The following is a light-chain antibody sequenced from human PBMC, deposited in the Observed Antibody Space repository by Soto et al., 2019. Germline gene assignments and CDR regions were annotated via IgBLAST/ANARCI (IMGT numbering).Light chain of an antibody. Sequence: VLAQPPSVSAAPGQKVTISCSGSSSNIGGNSVSWYQQLPGTAPKLLIYDDNKRPSGIPDRFSGSKSGTSATLGITGFQTGDEADYYCGSWDSSLSAYVFGTGTKVAVL. J-gene: IGLJ1*01. CDR3: GSWDSSLSAYV. CDR2: DDN. V-gene: IGLV1-51*01. CDR1: SSNIGGNS.